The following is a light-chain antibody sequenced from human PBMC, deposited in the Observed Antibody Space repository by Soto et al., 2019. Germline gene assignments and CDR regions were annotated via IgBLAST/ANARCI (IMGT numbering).Light chain of an antibody. V-gene: IGLV1-47*02. CDR3: TAWDDNLSAVV. CDR1: GSNIGTFY. Sequence: QSVLTQSPSTSATPGQGVSISCSGDGSNIGTFYVSWYQHVPGTAPRLLLYANNQRPSGVPDRFSGSKSGTSASLAISGLRSEDEAYYYCTAWDDNLSAVVFGGGTKVTVL. CDR2: ANN. J-gene: IGLJ2*01.